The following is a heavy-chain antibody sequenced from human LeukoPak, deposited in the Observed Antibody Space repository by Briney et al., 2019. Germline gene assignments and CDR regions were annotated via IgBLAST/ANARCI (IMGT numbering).Heavy chain of an antibody. J-gene: IGHJ3*02. V-gene: IGHV3-7*01. Sequence: GGSLRLSCAASGFTFSNYWMSWVRQAPGKGLEWVANIKQDGSEKYYVDSVKGRFTISRDNAKNSLYLQMNSLRAEDTAVYYCARDMGLAAADAFDIWGQGTMVTVSS. CDR1: GFTFSNYW. CDR3: ARDMGLAAADAFDI. D-gene: IGHD6-13*01. CDR2: IKQDGSEK.